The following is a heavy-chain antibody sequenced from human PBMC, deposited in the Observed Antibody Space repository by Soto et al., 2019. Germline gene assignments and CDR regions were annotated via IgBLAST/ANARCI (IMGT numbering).Heavy chain of an antibody. CDR1: GYTFTSYD. CDR3: ARAGDSGYDYGEGGYYGMDV. J-gene: IGHJ6*02. D-gene: IGHD5-12*01. V-gene: IGHV1-8*01. CDR2: MNPNSGNT. Sequence: QVQLVQSGAEVKKPGASVKVSCKASGYTFTSYDINWVRQATGQGLEWMGWMNPNSGNTGYAQKFQGRVTMTGNTSISTAYMELSSLRYEETAVYYCARAGDSGYDYGEGGYYGMDVWGQGTTVTVSS.